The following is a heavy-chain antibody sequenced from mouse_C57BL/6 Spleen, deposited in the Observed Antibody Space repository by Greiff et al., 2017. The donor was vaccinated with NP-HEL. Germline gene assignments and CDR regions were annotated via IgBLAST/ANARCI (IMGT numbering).Heavy chain of an antibody. CDR2: IYPRSGNT. J-gene: IGHJ2*01. CDR1: GYTFTSYG. CDR3: ARPYYGSSYYYFDY. D-gene: IGHD1-1*01. V-gene: IGHV1-81*01. Sequence: VQLQQSGAELARPGASVKLSCKASGYTFTSYGISWVKQRTGQGLEWIGEIYPRSGNTYYNEKFKGKATLTADKSSSTAYMELRSLTSEDSAVYFCARPYYGSSYYYFDYWGQGTTLTVSS.